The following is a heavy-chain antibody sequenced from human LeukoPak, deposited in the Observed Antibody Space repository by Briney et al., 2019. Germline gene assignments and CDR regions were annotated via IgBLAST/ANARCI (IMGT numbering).Heavy chain of an antibody. J-gene: IGHJ2*01. Sequence: GGSLRLSCAASGFTFSSYAMHWVRQAPGKGLEWVALISYDGSNEYYADSVKGRFTISRDNSKNTLYLQMNSLRAEDTAVYYCAKGWYFDLWGRGTLVTVSS. V-gene: IGHV3-30-3*01. CDR2: ISYDGSNE. CDR1: GFTFSSYA. CDR3: AKGWYFDL.